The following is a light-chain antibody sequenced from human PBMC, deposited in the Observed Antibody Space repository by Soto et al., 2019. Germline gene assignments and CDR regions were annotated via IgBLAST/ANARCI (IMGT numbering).Light chain of an antibody. CDR2: VNT. J-gene: IGLJ1*01. Sequence: QSALTQPPSVSGAPGQRVTISCTGSSSNIGAGYDVHWYQQLPGTAPKLLIYVNTNRPSGVPGRFSGSKSGTSASLAITGLQADDEADYYCQSYDSSLSGYVFGTGTKVTVL. CDR1: SSNIGAGYD. V-gene: IGLV1-40*01. CDR3: QSYDSSLSGYV.